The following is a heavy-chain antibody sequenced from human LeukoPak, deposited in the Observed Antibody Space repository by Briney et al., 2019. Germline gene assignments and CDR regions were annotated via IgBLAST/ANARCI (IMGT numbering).Heavy chain of an antibody. CDR3: ARAGFTRPFDY. D-gene: IGHD5-12*01. Sequence: SETLSLTCAVYGGSFSGYYWSWIRQPPGKGLEWIGYIYYSGSTNYNPSLKSRVTISVDTSKNQFSLKLSSVTAADTAVYYCARAGFTRPFDYWGQGTLVTVSS. CDR1: GGSFSGYY. CDR2: IYYSGST. J-gene: IGHJ4*02. V-gene: IGHV4-59*08.